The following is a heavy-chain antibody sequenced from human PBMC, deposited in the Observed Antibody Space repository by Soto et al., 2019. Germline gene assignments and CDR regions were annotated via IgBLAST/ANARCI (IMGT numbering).Heavy chain of an antibody. CDR3: ASHHCRGGSCYGGDAFDI. D-gene: IGHD2-15*01. Sequence: EVQLVESGGGLGQPGGSLRLSCAASGFTFNNYWMHWVRQVPGKGLVWVSRINSDGTSTTYADSVKGRFTISRDNAKNTLYLQMNSLRAEDTAVYYCASHHCRGGSCYGGDAFDIWGQGTMVTVSS. CDR2: INSDGTST. CDR1: GFTFNNYW. V-gene: IGHV3-74*01. J-gene: IGHJ3*02.